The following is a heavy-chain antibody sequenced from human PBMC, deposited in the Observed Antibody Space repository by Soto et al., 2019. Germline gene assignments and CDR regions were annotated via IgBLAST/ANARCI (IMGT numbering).Heavy chain of an antibody. CDR3: ARGLGSFFTFDL. Sequence: GGSLRLSCVASGFTFDDYAVHWVRQGPRKGLEWVSGISGDGGTLGYGDSVKGRFTISRDNAKNSLLLRLNSLRTEDTAVYYCARGLGSFFTFDLWGLGTLVTVSS. CDR2: ISGDGGTL. J-gene: IGHJ4*02. CDR1: GFTFDDYA. D-gene: IGHD3-16*01. V-gene: IGHV3-9*01.